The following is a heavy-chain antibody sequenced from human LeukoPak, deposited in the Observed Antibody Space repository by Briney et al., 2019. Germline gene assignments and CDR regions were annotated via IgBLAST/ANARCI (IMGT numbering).Heavy chain of an antibody. CDR3: AKDGGSGVAGQDYYYYYYMDV. Sequence: GGSLRLSCAASGFTFSSYSMNWVRQAPGKGLEWVSYISSSSRSTIYYADSVKGRFTISRDNAKNSLYLQMNILRAEDTALYYCAKDGGSGVAGQDYYYYYYMDVWGKGTTVTVSS. CDR1: GFTFSSYS. D-gene: IGHD6-19*01. CDR2: ISSSSRSTI. V-gene: IGHV3-48*01. J-gene: IGHJ6*03.